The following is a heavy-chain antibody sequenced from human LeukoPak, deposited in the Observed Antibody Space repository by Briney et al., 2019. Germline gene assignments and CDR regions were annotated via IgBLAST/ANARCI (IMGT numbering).Heavy chain of an antibody. CDR1: GYSISSGYY. J-gene: IGHJ5*02. V-gene: IGHV4-38-2*02. CDR3: ARAYRSSWYANWFDP. CDR2: IYHSGST. D-gene: IGHD6-13*01. Sequence: SETLSLTCTVSGYSISSGYYWGWIRQPPGKGLEWIGSIYHSGSTYYNPSLKSRVTISVDTSKNQFSLKLSSVTAADTAVYFCARAYRSSWYANWFDPWGQGAWSPSPQ.